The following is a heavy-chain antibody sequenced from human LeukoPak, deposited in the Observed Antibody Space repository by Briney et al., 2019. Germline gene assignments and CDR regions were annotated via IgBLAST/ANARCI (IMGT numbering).Heavy chain of an antibody. V-gene: IGHV4-59*08. Sequence: SETLSLTCTVSSGPISGYYWSWIRQPPGKGLEWIAYIYYSETTNYNPSLNSRVTISLDTSKRQFSLKLSSVTAADTAVYYCARHVLTAGAIEWGQGTLVTVSS. CDR1: SGPISGYY. D-gene: IGHD1-26*01. CDR2: IYYSETT. J-gene: IGHJ4*02. CDR3: ARHVLTAGAIE.